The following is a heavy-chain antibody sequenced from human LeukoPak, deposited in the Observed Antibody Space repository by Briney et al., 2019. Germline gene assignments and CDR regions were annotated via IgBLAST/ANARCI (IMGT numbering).Heavy chain of an antibody. CDR1: GGSISSYY. CDR3: ARRTHVGDFDY. CDR2: IYYSGST. J-gene: IGHJ4*02. D-gene: IGHD2-15*01. Sequence: SETLPLTCTVSGGSISSYYWSWIRQPPGKGLEWIGYIYYSGSTNYNPSLKSRVTISVDTSKNQFSLKLQSVTAADTAVYYCARRTHVGDFDYWGQGSLVTVSS. V-gene: IGHV4-59*08.